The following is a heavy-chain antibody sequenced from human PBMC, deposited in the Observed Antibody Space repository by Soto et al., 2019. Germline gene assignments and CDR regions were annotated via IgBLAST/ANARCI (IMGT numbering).Heavy chain of an antibody. CDR3: AREYSSSRSFDF. V-gene: IGHV3-74*01. CDR2: ISADGIAT. J-gene: IGHJ4*02. Sequence: EVQLVESGGGLIQPGGSLRLSCAASGFTFSSYWMHWVRQGPGKGLVWVSRISADGIATDYADSVKGRFTISRDNAKNTLYLQMNSLSAEYTAVYYCAREYSSSRSFDFWVQGPLVTVSS. D-gene: IGHD6-6*01. CDR1: GFTFSSYW.